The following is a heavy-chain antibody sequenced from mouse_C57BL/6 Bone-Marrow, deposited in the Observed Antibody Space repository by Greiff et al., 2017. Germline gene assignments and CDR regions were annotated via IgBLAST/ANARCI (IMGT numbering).Heavy chain of an antibody. J-gene: IGHJ3*01. V-gene: IGHV1-64*01. CDR3: AIPYYGSSYQFAY. D-gene: IGHD1-1*01. CDR2: IHPNSGST. CDR1: GYTFTSYW. Sequence: QVQLKQPGAELVKPEASVKLSCKASGYTFTSYWMHWVKQRPGQGLEWIGMIHPNSGSTNYNEKFKSKATLTVDKSSSTAYMQLSSLTSEDSAVYYCAIPYYGSSYQFAYWGQGTLVTVSA.